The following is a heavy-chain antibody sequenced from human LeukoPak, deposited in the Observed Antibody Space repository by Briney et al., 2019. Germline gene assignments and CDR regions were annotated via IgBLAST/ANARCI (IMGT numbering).Heavy chain of an antibody. Sequence: GGSPRLSCAASGFTFSSYAMHWVRQAPGKGLEWVAVISYDGSNKYYADSVKGRFTISRDNSKNTLYLQMNSLRAEDTAVYYCAKDGITIFGVVTSDAFDIWGQGTMVTVSS. CDR3: AKDGITIFGVVTSDAFDI. D-gene: IGHD3-3*01. J-gene: IGHJ3*02. CDR2: ISYDGSNK. V-gene: IGHV3-30*04. CDR1: GFTFSSYA.